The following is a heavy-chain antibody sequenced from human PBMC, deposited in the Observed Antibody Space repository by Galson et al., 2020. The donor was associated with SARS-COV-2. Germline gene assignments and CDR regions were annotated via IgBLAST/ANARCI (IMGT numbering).Heavy chain of an antibody. Sequence: GGSLRLSCAASGFTFSDYYMSWIRQAPGKGLEWVSYISSSGSTIYYADSVKGRFTISRDNAKNSLYLQMNSLRAEDTAVYYCARDMVAVAGTYYYYGMDVWGQGTTVTVSS. CDR3: ARDMVAVAGTYYYYGMDV. V-gene: IGHV3-11*01. CDR2: ISSSGSTI. D-gene: IGHD6-19*01. CDR1: GFTFSDYY. J-gene: IGHJ6*02.